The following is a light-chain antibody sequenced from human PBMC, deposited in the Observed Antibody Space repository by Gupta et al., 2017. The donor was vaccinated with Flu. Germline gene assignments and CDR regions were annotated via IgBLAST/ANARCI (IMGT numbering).Light chain of an antibody. CDR3: QQLKSYPPIT. V-gene: IGKV1-9*01. J-gene: IGKJ5*01. CDR1: QVISSY. Sequence: DIQLTQSPSFLSAYVGDRVTITCRASQVISSYLAWYQQKPGKAPKLLIYAVSTWQSGVPSRFSGSGSGTELTLTISSRQPEDVAPYFCQQLKSYPPITFGQGTXLEIK. CDR2: AVS.